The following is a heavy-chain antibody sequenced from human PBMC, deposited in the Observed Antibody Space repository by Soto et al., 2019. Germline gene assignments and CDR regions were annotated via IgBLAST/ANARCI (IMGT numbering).Heavy chain of an antibody. Sequence: GASVKVSCKASGYTFTSYYIHWVRQAPGQGLEWMGIINPSGGSTNYAQKFQGRVTMTRDTSTSTIYMELSSLRSEDTAVYFCARAASAGRKLDYWGQGTLVTVSS. V-gene: IGHV1-46*03. CDR3: ARAASAGRKLDY. J-gene: IGHJ4*02. CDR2: INPSGGST. CDR1: GYTFTSYY.